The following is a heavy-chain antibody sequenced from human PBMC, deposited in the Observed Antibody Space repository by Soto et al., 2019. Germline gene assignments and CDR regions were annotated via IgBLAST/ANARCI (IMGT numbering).Heavy chain of an antibody. D-gene: IGHD5-18*01. CDR1: GYTFTNYY. CDR3: AREPNESYYFDY. V-gene: IGHV1-46*01. J-gene: IGHJ4*02. Sequence: QVHLVQSGAEVKKPGASVKVSCKASGYTFTNYYIHWVRQALGQGLEWLGIIRPSGGRTEYAQRFQGRVTMTRDTSTSTVYMELTSLTSEDTAVYYCAREPNESYYFDYWGQGTLVTVSS. CDR2: IRPSGGRT.